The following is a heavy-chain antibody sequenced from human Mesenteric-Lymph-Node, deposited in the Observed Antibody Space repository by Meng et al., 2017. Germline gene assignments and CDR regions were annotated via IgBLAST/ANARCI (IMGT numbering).Heavy chain of an antibody. D-gene: IGHD5-12*01. Sequence: GESLKISCAASGFTFSTYAMNWVRQAPGKGLEWVSVISASGSRTHYADSVKGRFTISRDNSRNTLFLQMNSLRAEDTAVYYCAKVYSGCETFEYWGQGTLVTVSS. CDR3: AKVYSGCETFEY. J-gene: IGHJ4*02. CDR1: GFTFSTYA. V-gene: IGHV3-23*01. CDR2: ISASGSRT.